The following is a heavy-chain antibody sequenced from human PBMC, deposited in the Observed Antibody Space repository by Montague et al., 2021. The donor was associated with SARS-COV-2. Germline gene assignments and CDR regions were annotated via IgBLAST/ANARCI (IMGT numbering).Heavy chain of an antibody. J-gene: IGHJ3*01. CDR3: ARLKRYFDSSGSPSAFDF. V-gene: IGHV4-39*02. CDR1: GGSITTNIDY. Sequence: SETLSLTCTVSGGSITTNIDYWAWIRQPPGKGLEWIGSIYYTGNTYYNPSLKSRVTISVVTSKNHFTLKLGSVTAAETAVYYCARLKRYFDSSGSPSAFDFWGQGTQVTVSS. CDR2: IYYTGNT. D-gene: IGHD3-22*01.